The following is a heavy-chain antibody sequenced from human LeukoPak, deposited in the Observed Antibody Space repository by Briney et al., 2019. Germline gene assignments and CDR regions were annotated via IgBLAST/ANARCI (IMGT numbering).Heavy chain of an antibody. CDR2: ISAYNGNT. J-gene: IGHJ6*03. CDR1: GYTFTSYG. Sequence: AASVKVSCKASGYTFTSYGISWVRQAPGQGLEWMGWISAYNGNTNYAQKLQGRVTMTTDTSTSTAYMELRSLRSDDTAVYYCARGSSRITGATVDYYYYYMDVWGKGTTVTVSS. V-gene: IGHV1-18*01. D-gene: IGHD1-7*01. CDR3: ARGSSRITGATVDYYYYYMDV.